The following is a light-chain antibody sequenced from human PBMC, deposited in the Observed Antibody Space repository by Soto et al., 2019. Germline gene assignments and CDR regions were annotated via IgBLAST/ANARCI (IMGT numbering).Light chain of an antibody. CDR3: QQRSNWLT. J-gene: IGKJ4*01. Sequence: EIVLTQSPATLSLSPGERATLACRASQSVSSFLAWYQQKPGQAPRFLIYDAFNRATGIPARFSGSGSGTDFTLTISSLEPEDCAVYYCQQRSNWLTFGGGTKVDIK. CDR2: DAF. V-gene: IGKV3-11*01. CDR1: QSVSSF.